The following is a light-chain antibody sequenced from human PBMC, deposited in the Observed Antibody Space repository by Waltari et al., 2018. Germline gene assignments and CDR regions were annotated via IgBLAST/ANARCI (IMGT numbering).Light chain of an antibody. CDR2: DVT. Sequence: QSALTQPASVSGSPGQSITISCTGSSSDVGSYNLVSWYQHLPGKAPKLVIYDVTYRPAVGSSRFSRSKAGNTASLTISGLQAEDVADYCGSSYTISSAPWVFGGGTKLTVL. CDR1: SSDVGSYNL. CDR3: SSYTISSAPWV. V-gene: IGLV2-14*02. J-gene: IGLJ3*02.